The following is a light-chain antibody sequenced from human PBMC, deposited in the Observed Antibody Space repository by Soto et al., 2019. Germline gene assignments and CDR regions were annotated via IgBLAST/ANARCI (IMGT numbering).Light chain of an antibody. CDR3: QQRSNWPPLIT. Sequence: EIVLTQSPATLSLSPGESASLSCRASQSATTYLAWYQQQPGQAPRLLIYDASTRATGIPARFSGSGSGTDFTLTISSLEPEDVAVYFCQQRSNWPPLITFGQGTRLDI. J-gene: IGKJ5*01. V-gene: IGKV3-11*01. CDR2: DAS. CDR1: QSATTY.